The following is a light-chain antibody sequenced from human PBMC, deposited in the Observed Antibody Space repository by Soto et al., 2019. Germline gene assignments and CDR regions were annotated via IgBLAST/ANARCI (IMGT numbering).Light chain of an antibody. CDR3: SSYTSSSTLL. CDR1: SSDVGSYNY. Sequence: QSALTQPASVSGSPGQSITISCSGTSSDVGSYNYVSWYQQHPDRAPKLMIYDVSNRPSGVSYRFSCSKSGNTASLTISGLQAEDEADYYCSSYTSSSTLLFGGGTKLTVL. J-gene: IGLJ2*01. CDR2: DVS. V-gene: IGLV2-14*01.